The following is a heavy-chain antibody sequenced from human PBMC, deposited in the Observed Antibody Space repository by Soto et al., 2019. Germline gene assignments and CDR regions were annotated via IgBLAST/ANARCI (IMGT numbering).Heavy chain of an antibody. CDR1: GFTFSSYS. J-gene: IGHJ4*02. CDR3: ARGELYYDFWSGYYPLDY. CDR2: ISSSSSYI. D-gene: IGHD3-3*01. V-gene: IGHV3-21*01. Sequence: PGGSLRLSCAASGFTFSSYSMNWVRQAPGKGLEWVSSISSSSSYIYYADSVKGRFTISRDNAKNSLYLQMNSLRAEDTAVYYCARGELYYDFWSGYYPLDYWGQGTLVTVSS.